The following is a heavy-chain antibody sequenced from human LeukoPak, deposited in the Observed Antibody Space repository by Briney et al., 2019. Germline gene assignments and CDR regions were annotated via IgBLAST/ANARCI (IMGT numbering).Heavy chain of an antibody. D-gene: IGHD6-13*01. CDR1: GFTFSSYG. Sequence: PGKSLRLSCAASGFTFSSYGMHWVRQAPGKGVEGVAGIWYDGTDKYYADSVKGRFTISRDNSKNTLYLQMNSLRAEDTALYYCARDLSRGPRRGTFDIWGQGTMVTVSS. CDR2: IWYDGTDK. V-gene: IGHV3-33*01. J-gene: IGHJ3*02. CDR3: ARDLSRGPRRGTFDI.